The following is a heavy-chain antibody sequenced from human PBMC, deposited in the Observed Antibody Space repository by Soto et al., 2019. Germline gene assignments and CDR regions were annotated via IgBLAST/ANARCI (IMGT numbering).Heavy chain of an antibody. CDR3: ARDPADGLTSYYYGRDV. Sequence: QVQLVESGGGVVQPGRSLRLSCAASGFTFSSYAMHWVRQAPGKGLEWVAVISYDGSNKYYADSVKGRFTISRDNSKNTLYLQMNSLRAEDTAVYYCARDPADGLTSYYYGRDVWGQGTTVTVSS. V-gene: IGHV3-30-3*01. D-gene: IGHD4-4*01. J-gene: IGHJ6*02. CDR1: GFTFSSYA. CDR2: ISYDGSNK.